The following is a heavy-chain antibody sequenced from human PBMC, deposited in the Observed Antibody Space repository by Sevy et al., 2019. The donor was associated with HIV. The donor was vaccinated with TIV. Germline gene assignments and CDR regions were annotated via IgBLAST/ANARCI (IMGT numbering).Heavy chain of an antibody. V-gene: IGHV3-48*02. D-gene: IGHD3-22*01. J-gene: IGHJ4*02. CDR2: ISSSSTK. CDR3: AREGAYYYDSSGYY. Sequence: GGSLRLSCAASGFTFSSYSMNWVRQAPGKGLEWVAYISSSSTKYYADTVKGGFTISRDNAKNSLYLQMNSLRDEDTAVYYCAREGAYYYDSSGYYWGQGTLVTVSS. CDR1: GFTFSSYS.